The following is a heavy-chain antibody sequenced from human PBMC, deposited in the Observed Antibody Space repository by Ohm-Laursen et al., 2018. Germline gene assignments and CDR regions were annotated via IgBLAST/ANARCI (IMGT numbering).Heavy chain of an antibody. CDR3: ARGKQGNYDF. Sequence: SLRLSCAASGFTFSSFSMAWVRQAPGKGLEWVSSVTPNGGNTYYADSVKGRFTISRDNSKNTLYLQINSLRAEDAAVYYCARGKQGNYDFWGQGTLVTVSS. CDR2: VTPNGGNT. V-gene: IGHV3-23*01. J-gene: IGHJ4*02. CDR1: GFTFSSFS.